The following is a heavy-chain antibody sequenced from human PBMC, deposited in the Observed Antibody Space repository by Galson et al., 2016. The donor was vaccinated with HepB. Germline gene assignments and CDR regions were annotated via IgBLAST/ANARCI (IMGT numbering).Heavy chain of an antibody. D-gene: IGHD4-11*01. J-gene: IGHJ4*02. CDR1: GLTFSSYA. CDR3: ARDVWDSNYKTQLFDY. CDR2: ISGSGANI. Sequence: SLRLSCAASGLTFSSYAMSWVLQAPGKGLEWVSVISGSGANIYYADSVKGRFTISRDNSKHTLYLQMNSLRAEDTAVYFCARDVWDSNYKTQLFDYWGQGTLVTVSS. V-gene: IGHV3-23*01.